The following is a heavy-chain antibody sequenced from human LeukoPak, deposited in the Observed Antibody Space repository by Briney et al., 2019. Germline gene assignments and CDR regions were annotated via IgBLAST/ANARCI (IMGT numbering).Heavy chain of an antibody. CDR3: AKDGYGDYGDWFDP. V-gene: IGHV3-33*06. D-gene: IGHD4-17*01. J-gene: IGHJ5*02. Sequence: GGSLRLSCAASGFSFSGYDMHWVRQAPGKGLEWVAVIWYDENNKYIADSVKGRFTISRDNSKNTLYLQMNSLRAEDTAVYYCAKDGYGDYGDWFDPWGQGTLVTVSS. CDR2: IWYDENNK. CDR1: GFSFSGYD.